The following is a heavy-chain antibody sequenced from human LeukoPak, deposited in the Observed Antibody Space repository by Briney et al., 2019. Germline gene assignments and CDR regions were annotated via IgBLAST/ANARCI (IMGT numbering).Heavy chain of an antibody. CDR2: IYYSGST. CDR3: ARAGYSSGYYRFDY. Sequence: PSETLSLTCTVSGGSISSYYWSWIRQPPGKGLEWIGYIYYSGSTNYNPSLKSRVTMSVDTSKNQFSLKLSSVTAADTAVYYCARAGYSSGYYRFDYWGQGTLVTVSS. D-gene: IGHD3-22*01. J-gene: IGHJ4*02. CDR1: GGSISSYY. V-gene: IGHV4-59*12.